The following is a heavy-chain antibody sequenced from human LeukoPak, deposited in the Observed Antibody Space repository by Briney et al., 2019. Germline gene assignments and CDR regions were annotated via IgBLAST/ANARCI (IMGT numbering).Heavy chain of an antibody. Sequence: GGSLRLSCAASGFTFSSYAMSWVRQAPGKGLEWVSAISGSGGSTYYADSVKGRFTISRDNSKNTLYLQMNSLRAEDTAVYYCAKDSGVLWFGESDQLSFDYWGQGTLVTVSS. CDR2: ISGSGGST. CDR1: GFTFSSYA. V-gene: IGHV3-23*01. D-gene: IGHD3-10*01. J-gene: IGHJ4*02. CDR3: AKDSGVLWFGESDQLSFDY.